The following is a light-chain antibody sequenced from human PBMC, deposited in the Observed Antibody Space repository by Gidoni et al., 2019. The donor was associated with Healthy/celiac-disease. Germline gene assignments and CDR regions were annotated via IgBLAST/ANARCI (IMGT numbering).Light chain of an antibody. V-gene: IGLV1-40*01. Sequence: QSVLTQPPSVSEAPGQMVTISCTGSSSNIGAGYDVHWYQQLPGTAPQLLIYGNCNRPSGVPVRFSGANACTSASLALTWLQADDEADYYCPSYDSSLRGSVFGGGTKLTVL. J-gene: IGLJ2*01. CDR1: SSNIGAGYD. CDR3: PSYDSSLRGSV. CDR2: GNC.